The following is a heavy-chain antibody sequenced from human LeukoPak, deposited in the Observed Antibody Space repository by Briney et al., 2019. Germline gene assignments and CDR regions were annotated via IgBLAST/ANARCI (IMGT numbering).Heavy chain of an antibody. CDR3: AKSRGVRGAFDI. J-gene: IGHJ3*02. CDR2: ISYDGSNK. V-gene: IGHV3-30*18. D-gene: IGHD3-3*01. CDR1: GFTFSSYG. Sequence: GGSLRLSCAASGFTFSSYGMHWVRQAPGKGLEWVAVISYDGSNKYYADSVKGRFTISRDNSKNTLYLQMNSLRAEDTAVYYCAKSRGVRGAFDIWGQGTMVTVSS.